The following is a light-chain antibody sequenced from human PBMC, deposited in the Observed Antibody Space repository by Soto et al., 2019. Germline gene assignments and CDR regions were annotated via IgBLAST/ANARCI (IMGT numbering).Light chain of an antibody. Sequence: DIQMTQSPSSLSASVGDRVTITCQASQDISNYLNWYQQKPGKAPKLLIYDSSNLETGVPSRFSGSGSGTDFTFTISSLEPEDIESHYCQQYDNLPRTFGQVTKLEIK. CDR3: QQYDNLPRT. CDR2: DSS. CDR1: QDISNY. V-gene: IGKV1-33*01. J-gene: IGKJ2*01.